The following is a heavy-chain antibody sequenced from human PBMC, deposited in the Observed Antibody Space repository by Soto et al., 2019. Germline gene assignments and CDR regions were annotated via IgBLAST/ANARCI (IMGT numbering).Heavy chain of an antibody. Sequence: EVQLLESGGGLVQPGGSLRLSCAASGFTFSSYALNWVRQAPGKGLEWVSVISGSGDNTYYADSVKGRFNISRDKSKNAVYLQMNRLRAEDTGVYYCGKDFGTYGFWSAYYTYYYMDVWGKGTTVTVSS. CDR2: ISGSGDNT. CDR3: GKDFGTYGFWSAYYTYYYMDV. J-gene: IGHJ6*03. CDR1: GFTFSSYA. V-gene: IGHV3-23*01. D-gene: IGHD3-3*01.